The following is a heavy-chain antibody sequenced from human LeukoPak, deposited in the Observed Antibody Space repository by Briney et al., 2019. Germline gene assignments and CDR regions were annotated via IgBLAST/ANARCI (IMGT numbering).Heavy chain of an antibody. Sequence: PGGSLRLSCVASGFIFSSYSMNWVRQAPGKGLDWISYHSFSDTPIVYADSVKGRFTISRDNAKNSLYLQMNSLRAEDTAVYYCVRLLSGSGSNQIFQHWGQGTLVIVSS. D-gene: IGHD6-19*01. CDR1: GFIFSSYS. CDR3: VRLLSGSGSNQIFQH. J-gene: IGHJ1*01. V-gene: IGHV3-48*01. CDR2: HSFSDTPI.